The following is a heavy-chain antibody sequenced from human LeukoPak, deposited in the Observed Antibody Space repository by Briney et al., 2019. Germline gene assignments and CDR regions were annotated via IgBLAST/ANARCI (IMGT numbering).Heavy chain of an antibody. D-gene: IGHD3-22*01. Sequence: PGGSLRLSCAASGFTFSSYAMSWVRQAPGKGLEWVSAISGSGGSTYYADSVKGRFTISRDNSKNTLYLQMNSLRAEDTAVYYCASTSYDSSGFTDYWGQGTLVTVSS. J-gene: IGHJ4*02. CDR3: ASTSYDSSGFTDY. CDR2: ISGSGGST. V-gene: IGHV3-23*01. CDR1: GFTFSSYA.